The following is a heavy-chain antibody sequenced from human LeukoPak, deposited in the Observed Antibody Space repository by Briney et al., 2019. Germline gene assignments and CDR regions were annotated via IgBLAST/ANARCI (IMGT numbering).Heavy chain of an antibody. CDR2: IYYSGST. V-gene: IGHV4-59*01. J-gene: IGHJ3*02. D-gene: IGHD3-9*01. CDR3: ARRSLGYDILTGYGDAFDI. CDR1: GGSISSYY. Sequence: PSETLSLTCTVSGGSISSYYWSWIRQPPGKGLEWIGYIYYSGSTNYNPSLKSRVTISVDTSKNQFSLKLSSVTAADTAVYYCARRSLGYDILTGYGDAFDIWGQGTMVTVSS.